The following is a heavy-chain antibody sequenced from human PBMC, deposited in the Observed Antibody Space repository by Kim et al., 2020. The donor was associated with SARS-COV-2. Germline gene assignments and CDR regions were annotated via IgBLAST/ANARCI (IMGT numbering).Heavy chain of an antibody. Sequence: SVTVSCKASGGTFSSYAISWVRQAPGQGLEWMGGIIPIFGTANYAQKFQGRVTITADESTSTAYMELSSLRSEDTAVYYCARDPRYYGSGSYYRFDPWGQGTLVTVSS. CDR3: ARDPRYYGSGSYYRFDP. J-gene: IGHJ5*02. D-gene: IGHD3-10*01. V-gene: IGHV1-69*13. CDR1: GGTFSSYA. CDR2: IIPIFGTA.